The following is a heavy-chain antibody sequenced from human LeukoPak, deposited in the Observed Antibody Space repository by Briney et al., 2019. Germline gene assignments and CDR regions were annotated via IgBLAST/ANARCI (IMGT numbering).Heavy chain of an antibody. CDR2: MSPHNGHT. V-gene: IGHV1-8*01. D-gene: IGHD2-21*01. CDR1: RYTFIDYD. J-gene: IGHJ3*01. CDR3: ARRTPRCGGTCYDAFDV. Sequence: AASVKVSCKASRYTFIDYDINWVRQAPGQGLEWMGLMSPHNGHTEYAQNFQGRVTMTRDTSTGTAYMELRSLRSEDTAVYYCARRTPRCGGTCYDAFDVWGQGTMVTVSS.